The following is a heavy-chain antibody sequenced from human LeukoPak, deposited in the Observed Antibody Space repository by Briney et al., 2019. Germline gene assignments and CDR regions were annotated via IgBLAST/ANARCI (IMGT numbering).Heavy chain of an antibody. CDR2: IYYSGNT. Sequence: SETLSLTCTVSGGSISSGSYYWGWIRQPPGKGLEWIGSIYYSGNTYKNPSLKSRVTISVDTSKNQFSLKLSSVTAADTAVYYCARDMWEGYWGQGTLVTVSS. J-gene: IGHJ4*02. D-gene: IGHD1-26*01. CDR1: GGSISSGSYY. V-gene: IGHV4-39*07. CDR3: ARDMWEGY.